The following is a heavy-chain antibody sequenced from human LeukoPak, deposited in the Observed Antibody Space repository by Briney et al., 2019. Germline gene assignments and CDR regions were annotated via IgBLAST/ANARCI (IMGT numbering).Heavy chain of an antibody. CDR3: ARAMYYDFWSGSPLDY. Sequence: GGSLRLSCAASGFTFNSYAMSWVRQAPGKGLEWLSTISGSGGSTYYADSVKGRFTISRDNSKNTLYLQMNSLRAEDTAVYYCARAMYYDFWSGSPLDYWGQGTLVTVSS. D-gene: IGHD3-3*01. V-gene: IGHV3-23*01. CDR1: GFTFNSYA. CDR2: ISGSGGST. J-gene: IGHJ4*02.